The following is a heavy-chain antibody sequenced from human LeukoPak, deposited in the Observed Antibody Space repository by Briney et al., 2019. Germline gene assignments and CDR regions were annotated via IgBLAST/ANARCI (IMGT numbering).Heavy chain of an antibody. J-gene: IGHJ6*02. V-gene: IGHV4-4*07. CDR1: GGSISGYY. CDR2: FYSTVNT. Sequence: PSETLSLTCTVSGGSISGYYWSWIRQPAGKGLEWIGRFYSTVNTNYHPSLKRRVTMSMDTSKNQFSLRLRSVTAADSAVYYCVRDDGESPYYYNGMDLWGPGTTVTVSS. CDR3: VRDDGESPYYYNGMDL. D-gene: IGHD4-17*01.